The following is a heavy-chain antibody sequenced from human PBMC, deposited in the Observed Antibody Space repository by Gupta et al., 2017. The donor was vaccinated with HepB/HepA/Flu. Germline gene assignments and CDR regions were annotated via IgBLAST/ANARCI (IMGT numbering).Heavy chain of an antibody. J-gene: IGHJ6*02. CDR1: GFPFSSYS. Sequence: EVPLVVSGGGLVKPGGSLRLSCAASGFPFSSYSMNWVRQAPGKGLEWVSSISSSSSYIYYADSVKGRFTISRDNAKNSLYLQMNSLRAEDTAVYYCARGVPSYYYDSSGAEYYYGMDVWGQGTTVTVSS. V-gene: IGHV3-21*01. D-gene: IGHD3-22*01. CDR3: ARGVPSYYYDSSGAEYYYGMDV. CDR2: ISSSSSYI.